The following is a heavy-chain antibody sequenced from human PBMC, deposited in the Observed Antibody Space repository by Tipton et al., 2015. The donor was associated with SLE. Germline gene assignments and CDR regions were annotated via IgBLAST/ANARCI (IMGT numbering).Heavy chain of an antibody. CDR1: GFTFNNYA. CDR3: AGEGYKNEDY. D-gene: IGHD5-24*01. J-gene: IGHJ4*02. Sequence: SLRLSCAASGFTFNNYAMTWVRQAPGKGLEWVSVISGSGGSTYYADSVKGRFTISRDNSKNTLYLQMNSLRAEDTAVYYCAGEGYKNEDYWGQGTLVTVSS. CDR2: ISGSGGST. V-gene: IGHV3-23*01.